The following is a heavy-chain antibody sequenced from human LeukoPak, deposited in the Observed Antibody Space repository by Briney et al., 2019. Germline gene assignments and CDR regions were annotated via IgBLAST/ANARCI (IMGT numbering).Heavy chain of an antibody. J-gene: IGHJ5*02. CDR2: IYYSGST. V-gene: IGHV4-59*01. Sequence: SETLSLTCTVSGGSISSYYWSWIRQPPGKGLEWIGYIYYSGSTNYNPSLKSRVTISVDTSKNQFPLKLSSVTAADTAVYYCARLIGDIVVTRFDPWGQGTLVTVSS. CDR1: GGSISSYY. D-gene: IGHD2-2*01. CDR3: ARLIGDIVVTRFDP.